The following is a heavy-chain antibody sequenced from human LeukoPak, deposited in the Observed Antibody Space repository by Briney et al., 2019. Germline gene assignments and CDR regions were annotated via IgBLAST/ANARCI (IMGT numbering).Heavy chain of an antibody. V-gene: IGHV4-59*08. CDR1: GGSNISYY. CDR2: IYYSGST. J-gene: IGHJ4*02. CDR3: ARLVAATLDFDY. Sequence: PSETLSLTCTVSGGSNISYYWSWIRQPPGKGLEWIGYIYYSGSTNYNPSLKSRVTISVDTSKNQFSLKLSSVTAADTAVYYCARLVAATLDFDYWGQGTLVTVSS. D-gene: IGHD1-26*01.